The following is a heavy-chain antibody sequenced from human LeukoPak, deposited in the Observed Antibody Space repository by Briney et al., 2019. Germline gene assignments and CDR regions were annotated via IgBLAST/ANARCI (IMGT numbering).Heavy chain of an antibody. CDR3: ARGVKVDKWELLIDY. J-gene: IGHJ4*02. D-gene: IGHD1-26*01. V-gene: IGHV1-46*01. Sequence: ASVKVSCKASGYTFTSYYMHWVRQAPGQGLEWMGIINPSGGSTSYAQKFQGRVTMTRDMSTSTVYMELSSLRSEDTAVYYCARGVKVDKWELLIDYWGQGTLVTVSS. CDR1: GYTFTSYY. CDR2: INPSGGST.